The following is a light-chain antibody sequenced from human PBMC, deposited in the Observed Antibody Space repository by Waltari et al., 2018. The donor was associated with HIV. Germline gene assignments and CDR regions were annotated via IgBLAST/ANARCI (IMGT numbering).Light chain of an antibody. J-gene: IGKJ5*01. V-gene: IGKV1-33*01. CDR2: DAS. CDR1: QDIKNY. Sequence: DIQMTQSPSSLSASVGDRVTITCQASQDIKNYLNWYQQKPGKAPELLIYDASILETGVPSRISASGSGTHFTFIVSSLQPEDFATYYCQQYDSLPPAFGQGTRLDIK. CDR3: QQYDSLPPA.